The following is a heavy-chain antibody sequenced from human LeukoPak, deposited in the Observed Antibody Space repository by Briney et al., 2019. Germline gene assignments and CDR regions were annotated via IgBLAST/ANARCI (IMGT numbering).Heavy chain of an antibody. CDR3: ASRRFGELLWGDLDY. CDR1: GFTFSSYS. CDR2: ISSSSSYI. J-gene: IGHJ4*02. V-gene: IGHV3-21*01. D-gene: IGHD3-10*01. Sequence: GGSLRLSCAASGFTFSSYSMNWVRQAPGKGLEWVSSISSSSSYIYYADSLKGRFTISRDNAKNSLYLQMNSLRAEDTAVYYCASRRFGELLWGDLDYWGQGTLVTVSS.